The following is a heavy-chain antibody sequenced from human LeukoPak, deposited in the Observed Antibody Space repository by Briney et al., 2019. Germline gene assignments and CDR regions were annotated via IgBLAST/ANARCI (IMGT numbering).Heavy chain of an antibody. J-gene: IGHJ4*02. D-gene: IGHD3-10*01. CDR2: IRSNGGST. CDR1: GYTFSRYS. V-gene: IGHV3-64D*06. CDR3: VKNPNDLWYYFDF. Sequence: GGSLSLSCTASGYTFSRYSKHWVRQATGKARDYVSAIRSNGGSTHYAHSVKGRVTISRDNSANTLYLQMRSLRAEDTAVYFCVKNPNDLWYYFDFWGEGTLVTVSS.